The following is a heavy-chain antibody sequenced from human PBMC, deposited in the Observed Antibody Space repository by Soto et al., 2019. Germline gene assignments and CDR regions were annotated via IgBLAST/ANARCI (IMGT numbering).Heavy chain of an antibody. Sequence: PSETLSLTCTVSGGSISSYYWSWIRQSPGKGLEWIGYVYYSSGSTKYNPSLKSRVSISVDTSKNQFSLRLISVTAADTAVYYCATEYGTYFNTWGQGVLVTVSS. J-gene: IGHJ5*02. CDR3: ATEYGTYFNT. V-gene: IGHV4-59*01. D-gene: IGHD4-17*01. CDR2: VYYSSGST. CDR1: GGSISSYY.